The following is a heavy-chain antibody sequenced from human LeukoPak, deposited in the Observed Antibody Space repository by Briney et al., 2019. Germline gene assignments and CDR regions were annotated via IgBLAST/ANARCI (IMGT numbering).Heavy chain of an antibody. J-gene: IGHJ5*02. CDR3: ARGSNTVTTKDRFDP. D-gene: IGHD4-17*01. CDR2: INTYGTTT. CDR1: GFTFSAYW. V-gene: IGHV3-74*03. Sequence: PGGSLRLSCAASGFTFSAYWMHWVRQVPGKGLVWVAHINTYGTTTTYGDSVEGRFTISRDNAENALYLEMNSLRDDDTAVYYCARGSNTVTTKDRFDPWGQGTQVTVSS.